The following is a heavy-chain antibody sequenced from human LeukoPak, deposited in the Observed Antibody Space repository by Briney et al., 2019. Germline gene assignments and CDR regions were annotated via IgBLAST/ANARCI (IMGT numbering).Heavy chain of an antibody. J-gene: IGHJ6*02. D-gene: IGHD4-11*01. V-gene: IGHV4-4*02. Sequence: SETLSLTCAVSGGSISSSNWWSWVCQPPGKGLEWIGEIYHSGSTNYNPSLKSRVTISVDKSKNQFSLKLSFVTAADTAVYYCARLNSNYPYYYYGMDVWGQGTTVTISS. CDR1: GGSISSSNW. CDR3: ARLNSNYPYYYYGMDV. CDR2: IYHSGST.